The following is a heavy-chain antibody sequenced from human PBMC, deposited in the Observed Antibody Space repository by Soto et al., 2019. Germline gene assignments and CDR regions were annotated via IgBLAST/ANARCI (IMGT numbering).Heavy chain of an antibody. CDR2: ISYDGSTK. V-gene: IGHV3-30*18. CDR1: GFTFSIYG. Sequence: GGSLRLSCAASGFTFSIYGMHCVRQAPGKGLEWVALISYDGSTKFYADPVKGRFTISRDNSKSTLNLEMNSLSAEDTAVYFCSKDAKKYHYYNHGMDVWGQGTTVTVSS. J-gene: IGHJ6*02. D-gene: IGHD2-2*01. CDR3: SKDAKKYHYYNHGMDV.